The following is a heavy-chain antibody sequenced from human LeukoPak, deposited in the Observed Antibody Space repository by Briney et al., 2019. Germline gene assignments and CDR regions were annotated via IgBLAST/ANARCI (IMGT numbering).Heavy chain of an antibody. CDR2: IKQDGSEK. CDR3: ARDGFGTGSN. D-gene: IGHD3-16*01. CDR1: GLTFSNYW. J-gene: IGHJ4*02. V-gene: IGHV3-7*03. Sequence: QSGGSLRLSCAASGLTFSNYWMDWVRQAPGKGLERVANIKQDGSEKNYVDSVKGRFIISRDNAKNSLYLQMNTLRADDTAVYYCARDGFGTGSNWGQGTPVTVSS.